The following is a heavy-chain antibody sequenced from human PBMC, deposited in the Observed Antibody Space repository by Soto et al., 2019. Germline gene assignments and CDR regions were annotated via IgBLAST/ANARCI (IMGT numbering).Heavy chain of an antibody. D-gene: IGHD4-17*01. V-gene: IGHV4-59*08. CDR1: GGSISSYY. J-gene: IGHJ6*02. CDR2: IYYSGST. Sequence: QVQLQESGPGLVKPSETLSLTCTASGGSISSYYWSWIRQPPGKGLEWIGDIYYSGSTNYNPSLKRRVTISVDTSKNQFTLKLSSVTAADTAVHYCARLDYGYYVPYSYDYGMDVWGQGTTVSVYS. CDR3: ARLDYGYYVPYSYDYGMDV.